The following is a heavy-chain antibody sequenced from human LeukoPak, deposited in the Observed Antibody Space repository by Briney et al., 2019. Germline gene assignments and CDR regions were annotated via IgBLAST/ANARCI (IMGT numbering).Heavy chain of an antibody. CDR2: IYYSGST. Sequence: SETLSLTCTVSGGSISSYYWSWIRQPPGKGLEWIGYIYYSGSTNYNPSLKSRVTISVDTSKNQFSLKLSSVTAADTAVYYCARRPVAGTGYFDYWGQGTLVIVSS. CDR3: ARRPVAGTGYFDY. J-gene: IGHJ4*02. D-gene: IGHD1-1*01. CDR1: GGSISSYY. V-gene: IGHV4-59*01.